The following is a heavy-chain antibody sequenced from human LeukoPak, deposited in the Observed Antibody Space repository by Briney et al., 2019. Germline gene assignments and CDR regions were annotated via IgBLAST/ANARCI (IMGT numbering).Heavy chain of an antibody. CDR2: ISYDGSNK. CDR3: AKDKRDLYYFDY. J-gene: IGHJ4*02. V-gene: IGHV3-30*18. Sequence: GGSLRLSCAASGFTFSSYWMSWVRQAPGKGLEWVAVISYDGSNKYYADSVKGRFTISRDNSKNTLYLQMNSLRAEDTAVYYCAKDKRDLYYFDYWGQGTLVTVSS. CDR1: GFTFSSYW.